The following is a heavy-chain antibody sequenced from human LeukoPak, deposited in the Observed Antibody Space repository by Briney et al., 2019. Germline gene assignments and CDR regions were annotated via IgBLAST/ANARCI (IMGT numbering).Heavy chain of an antibody. V-gene: IGHV3-30*12. D-gene: IGHD3-3*01. CDR3: AKDFIWSGYYTEYYFDY. Sequence: GGSLRLSCAASGFTFSSYGMHWVRQAPGKGLEWVAVISYDGSNKYYADSVKGRFTISRDNSKNTLYLQMNSLRAEDTAVYYCAKDFIWSGYYTEYYFDYWGQGTLVTVSS. CDR1: GFTFSSYG. CDR2: ISYDGSNK. J-gene: IGHJ4*02.